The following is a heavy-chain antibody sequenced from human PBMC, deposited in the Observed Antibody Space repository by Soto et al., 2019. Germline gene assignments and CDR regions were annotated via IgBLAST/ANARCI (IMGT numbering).Heavy chain of an antibody. CDR2: IIPLFGTA. CDR1: GGTFSTYT. J-gene: IGHJ3*01. D-gene: IGHD6-25*01. Sequence: QVQLVQSGAEVRKPGSSVKVSCKASGGTFSTYTIYWVRQAPGQGLEWMGRIIPLFGTAKYAQNFQGRVTSTAEESTCTAYMELSTLRSEDTAVYYRARRLDNHAEDGFGVSGEGTTVTVSA. CDR3: ARRLDNHAEDGFGV. V-gene: IGHV1-69*18.